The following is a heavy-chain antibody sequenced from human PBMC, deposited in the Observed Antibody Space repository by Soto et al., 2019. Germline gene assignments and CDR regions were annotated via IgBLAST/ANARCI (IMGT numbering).Heavy chain of an antibody. J-gene: IGHJ6*02. CDR3: ARDSSPYYYYYYGMDV. CDR2: ISSSSSYI. D-gene: IGHD6-13*01. Sequence: EVQLVESGGGLVKPGGSLRLSCAASGFTFSSYSMNWVRQAPGKGLEWVSSISSSSSYIYYADSVKGRFTISRDNAKNSLYLQMNSLRAEDTAVYYCARDSSPYYYYYYGMDVWGQGTTVTVSS. CDR1: GFTFSSYS. V-gene: IGHV3-21*01.